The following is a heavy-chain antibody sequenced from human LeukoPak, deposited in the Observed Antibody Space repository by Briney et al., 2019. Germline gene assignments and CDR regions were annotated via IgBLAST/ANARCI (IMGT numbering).Heavy chain of an antibody. CDR1: GFTFSSNA. CDR2: ISGGGGST. D-gene: IGHD2/OR15-2a*01. CDR3: AKISAGYISMPDY. J-gene: IGHJ4*02. V-gene: IGHV3-23*01. Sequence: GGSLRLSCAASGFTFSSNAMSWVRQAPGKGLEWVSAISGGGGSTYDADSVKGRFTISRDNSKNTLYLQMNSLRAEDTAVYYCAKISAGYISMPDYWGQGTLVTVSS.